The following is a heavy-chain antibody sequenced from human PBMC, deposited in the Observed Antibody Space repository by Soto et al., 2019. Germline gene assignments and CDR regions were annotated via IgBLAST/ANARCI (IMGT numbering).Heavy chain of an antibody. J-gene: IGHJ6*02. CDR1: GGSFSGNF. Sequence: QVQLQQWGAGLLKPSETLSLTCAVYGGSFSGNFWNWIRQTPGKGLEWIGQINHGGSTKLHPSLKSRVTLSVDKSKNQFSLRLSSVTAADTAVYYCARASGYSNGWGTYYYNGMDVWGQGTTVTVSS. D-gene: IGHD6-19*01. CDR3: ARASGYSNGWGTYYYNGMDV. CDR2: INHGGST. V-gene: IGHV4-34*01.